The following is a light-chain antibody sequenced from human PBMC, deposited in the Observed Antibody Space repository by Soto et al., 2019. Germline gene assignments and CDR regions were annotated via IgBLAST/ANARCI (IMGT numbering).Light chain of an antibody. CDR2: DAS. Sequence: DIQMTQSPSSMFASVGDTVTITCQATQDINIYLNWYQQKPGKAPKLLIYDASNWEIGVPSRFSGSGSGTHFTFTISSLQTEDIGTYYCQQYDILPITFGRGTRLEIK. V-gene: IGKV1-33*01. CDR3: QQYDILPIT. J-gene: IGKJ5*01. CDR1: QDINIY.